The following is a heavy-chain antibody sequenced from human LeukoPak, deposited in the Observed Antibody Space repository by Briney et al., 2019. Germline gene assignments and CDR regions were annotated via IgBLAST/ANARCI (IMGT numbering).Heavy chain of an antibody. CDR3: AKGQGFYGEYYFDY. CDR1: GFTFSSYG. J-gene: IGHJ4*02. D-gene: IGHD4-17*01. V-gene: IGHV3-23*01. CDR2: ISGSGGST. Sequence: GGSLRLSCAASGFTFSSYGMSWVRQAPGKGLEWVSAISGSGGSTYYADSVKGRFTISRDNSKNTLYLQMNSLRAEDTAVYYCAKGQGFYGEYYFDYWGQGTLVTVSS.